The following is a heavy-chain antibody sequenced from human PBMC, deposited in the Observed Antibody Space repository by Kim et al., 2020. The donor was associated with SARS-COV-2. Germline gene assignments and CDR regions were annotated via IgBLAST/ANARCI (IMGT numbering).Heavy chain of an antibody. D-gene: IGHD6-13*01. CDR3: ARVAPASSPLSWLDP. V-gene: IGHV4-59*13. CDR1: GVSISTYY. J-gene: IGHJ5*02. CDR2: IYNSGST. Sequence: SETLSLTCTASGVSISTYYLSWIRQPPGKGLEWMGYIYNSGSTKYNPSLKSRLTIPVDTSKNQSSLKLSSVTAADTAVYYCARVAPASSPLSWLDPWGQGTLVTVSS.